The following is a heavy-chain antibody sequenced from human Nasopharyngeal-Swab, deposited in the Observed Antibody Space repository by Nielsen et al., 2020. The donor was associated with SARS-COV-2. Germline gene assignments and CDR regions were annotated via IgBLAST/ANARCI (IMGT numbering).Heavy chain of an antibody. CDR1: GFTFSSYS. J-gene: IGHJ4*02. V-gene: IGHV3-21*01. CDR2: ISSSSSYI. Sequence: GGSLRPSCAASGFTFSSYSMNWVRQAPGKGLEWVSSISSSSSYIYYADSVKGRFTISRDNAKNSLYLQMNSLRAEDTAVYYCARDQILQEYYYDSSGYWGIDYWGQGTLVTVSS. CDR3: ARDQILQEYYYDSSGYWGIDY. D-gene: IGHD3-22*01.